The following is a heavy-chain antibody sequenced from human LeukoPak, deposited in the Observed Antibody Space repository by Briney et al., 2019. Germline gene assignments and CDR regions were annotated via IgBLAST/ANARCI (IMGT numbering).Heavy chain of an antibody. CDR2: IKPDGSAK. J-gene: IGHJ4*02. V-gene: IGHV3-7*01. CDR1: GFTFNSYW. Sequence: GGSLRLSCAASGFTFNSYWMTWFRQAPGQGLEWVANIKPDGSAKYCVDSVKGRFTISRDNAKNSLYLQMNSLRVEDTAVYYCARGPGFLADYWGQGTLVTVSS. CDR3: ARGPGFLADY. D-gene: IGHD3-3*01.